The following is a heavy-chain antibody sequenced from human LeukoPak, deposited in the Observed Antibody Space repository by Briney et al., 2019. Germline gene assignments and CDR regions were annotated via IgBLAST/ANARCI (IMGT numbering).Heavy chain of an antibody. Sequence: PGGSLRLSCAASVFACSDCWMSGVRQAPGKGPEWVANIKKDGSEEHYVDSVKGRFTVSRDNAKNSLFLQMNSLRVEDTAVYYCATYDNWVAGDVWGQGTTVSVSS. CDR3: ATYDNWVAGDV. D-gene: IGHD1-20*01. CDR2: IKKDGSEE. CDR1: VFACSDCW. J-gene: IGHJ6*02. V-gene: IGHV3-7*01.